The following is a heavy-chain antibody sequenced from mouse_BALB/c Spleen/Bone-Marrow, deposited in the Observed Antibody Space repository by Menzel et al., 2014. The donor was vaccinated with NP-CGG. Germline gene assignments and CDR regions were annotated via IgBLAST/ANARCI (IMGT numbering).Heavy chain of an antibody. CDR1: GYTFTSYW. Sequence: QVQLQQSGAELARPGASVKLSCKASGYTFTSYWMQWVKQRPGQGLEWIGAIYPGGGDTRYTQKFKGKATLTADKSSSTAYMQLSSLASEDSAVYYCARECSSPYYFDYWGQGTTLTVSS. CDR2: IYPGGGDT. J-gene: IGHJ2*01. D-gene: IGHD1-1*01. V-gene: IGHV1-87*01. CDR3: ARECSSPYYFDY.